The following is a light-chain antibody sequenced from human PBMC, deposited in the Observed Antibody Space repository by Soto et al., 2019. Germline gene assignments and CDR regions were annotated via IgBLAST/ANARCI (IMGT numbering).Light chain of an antibody. Sequence: QSALTQPASVSGSPGQSITISCTGTSRDVGGYNYVSWYQQHPGKAPKLMIYDVSHRPSGVSNRFSGSKSGNTASLTISGLQAEDEADYYCSSYTSSSRVFGGGTKLAVL. CDR1: SRDVGGYNY. V-gene: IGLV2-14*01. CDR3: SSYTSSSRV. J-gene: IGLJ2*01. CDR2: DVS.